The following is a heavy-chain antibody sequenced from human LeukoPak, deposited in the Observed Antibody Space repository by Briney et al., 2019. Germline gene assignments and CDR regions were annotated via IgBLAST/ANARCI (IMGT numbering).Heavy chain of an antibody. CDR3: TYGDYFDFDY. V-gene: IGHV3-73*01. CDR2: IRSKANSYAT. D-gene: IGHD4-17*01. J-gene: IGHJ4*02. CDR1: GFTFSGSA. Sequence: GGSLRLSCAASGFTFSGSAMHWVRQASGKGLEWVGRIRSKANSYATAYAASVKGRFTISRDDSKNTAYLQMNSLKTEDTAVYYCTYGDYFDFDYWGQGTLVTVSS.